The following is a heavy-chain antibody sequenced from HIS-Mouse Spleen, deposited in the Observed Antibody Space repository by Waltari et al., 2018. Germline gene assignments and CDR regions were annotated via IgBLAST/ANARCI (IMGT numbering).Heavy chain of an antibody. Sequence: QVQLVESGGGVVQPGRSLRLSCAASGFTFSSSAMLWVRQAPGKGLEWVAVISYDGSNKYYADSVKGRFTISRDNSKNTLYLQMNSLRAEDTAVYYCARWGIAARSYFDYWGQGTLVTVSS. V-gene: IGHV3-30-3*01. D-gene: IGHD6-6*01. CDR3: ARWGIAARSYFDY. J-gene: IGHJ4*02. CDR2: ISYDGSNK. CDR1: GFTFSSSA.